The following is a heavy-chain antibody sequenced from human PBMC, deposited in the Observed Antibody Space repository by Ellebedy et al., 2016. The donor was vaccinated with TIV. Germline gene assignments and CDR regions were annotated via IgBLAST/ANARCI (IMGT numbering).Heavy chain of an antibody. CDR2: IYWNDDK. Sequence: SGPTLVKPTQTLTLTCTFSGFSLSTSGVGVGWIRQPPGKALEWLALIYWNDDKRYSPSLKTRLTISKDTSKNQVVLTMTNMDPVDTATYYCAHRLGAGTWDYWGQGTLVTVSS. V-gene: IGHV2-5*01. J-gene: IGHJ4*02. CDR3: AHRLGAGTWDY. CDR1: GFSLSTSGVG.